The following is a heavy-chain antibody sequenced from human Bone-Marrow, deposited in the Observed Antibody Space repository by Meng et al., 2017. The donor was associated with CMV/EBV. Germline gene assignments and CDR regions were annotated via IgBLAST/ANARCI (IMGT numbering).Heavy chain of an antibody. CDR1: GGSISSYY. D-gene: IGHD6-6*01. CDR3: ARRESYSSSPRWGMAV. CDR2: IYYSGRT. J-gene: IGHJ6*01. V-gene: IGHV4-59*01. Sequence: SETLSLTCTVSGGSISSYYWSWIRQPPGKGLEWIGYIYYSGRTNYNPSLKSRVTISVDTSKNQFSLKLSSVTAADTAVYYCARRESYSSSPRWGMAVWGQGTTVTGSS.